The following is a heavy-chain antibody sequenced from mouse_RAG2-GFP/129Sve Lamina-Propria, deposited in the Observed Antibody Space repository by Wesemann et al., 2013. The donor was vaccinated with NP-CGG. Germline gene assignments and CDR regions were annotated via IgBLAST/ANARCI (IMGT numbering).Heavy chain of an antibody. CDR3: AKHRSPYDGSHWYFDV. CDR2: IWAGGST. Sequence: QVQLKESGPVLVAPSQSLSITCTVSGFSLTSYGVHWVRQPPGKGLEWLGVIWAGGSTNYNSALMSRLSISKDNSKSQVFLKMNSLQTDDTAMYYCAKHRSPYDGSHWYFDVWGAGTTVTVSS. V-gene: IGHV2-9*01. J-gene: IGHJ1*01. CDR1: GFSLTSYG. D-gene: IGHD2-10*01.